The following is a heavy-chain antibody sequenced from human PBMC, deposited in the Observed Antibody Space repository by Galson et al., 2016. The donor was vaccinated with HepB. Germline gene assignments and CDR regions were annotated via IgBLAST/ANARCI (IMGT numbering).Heavy chain of an antibody. CDR1: GLSIGNFGNY. CDR3: AREAWQWLVKNSFDL. J-gene: IGHJ3*01. Sequence: TLSLTCTVSGLSIGNFGNYWSWIRQPAGKGLEWIGHIYVNGTTHYNPSLKSRLAISVDTSQNQISLRLSSVTAAATALYFCAREAWQWLVKNSFDLWGQGTMVTVSS. CDR2: IYVNGTT. D-gene: IGHD6-19*01. V-gene: IGHV4-61*09.